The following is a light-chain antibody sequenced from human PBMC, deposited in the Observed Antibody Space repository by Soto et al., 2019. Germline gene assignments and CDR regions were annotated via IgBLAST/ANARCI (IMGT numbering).Light chain of an antibody. CDR2: DNN. CDR1: SSNIGNHY. Sequence: QSVLTQPPSVSAAPGQKVTISCSGSSSNIGNHYIYWYQQLPGTAPKLLIYDNNKRPSGIPDRFSGSKSGTSATLGITGLQTGDEADYYCGTWDSSLSVGVFGGGTKVTVL. J-gene: IGLJ2*01. CDR3: GTWDSSLSVGV. V-gene: IGLV1-51*01.